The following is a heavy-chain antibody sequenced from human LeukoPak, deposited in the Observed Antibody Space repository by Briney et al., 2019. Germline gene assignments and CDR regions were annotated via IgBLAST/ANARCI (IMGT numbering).Heavy chain of an antibody. CDR2: INHSGST. CDR3: ARGTSPGYCSSASCYEKYYYYMDV. V-gene: IGHV4-34*01. J-gene: IGHJ6*03. D-gene: IGHD2-2*01. Sequence: SETLSLTCAVYGGSFSGYYWSWIRQPPGKGLEWIGEINHSGSTNYSPSLKSRVTISVDTSERQFSLKLSSVTAADTAVYYCARGTSPGYCSSASCYEKYYYYMDVWGKGTTVTVSS. CDR1: GGSFSGYY.